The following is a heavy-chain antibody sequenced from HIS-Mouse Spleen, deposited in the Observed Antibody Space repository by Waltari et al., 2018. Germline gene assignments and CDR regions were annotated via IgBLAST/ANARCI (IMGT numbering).Heavy chain of an antibody. CDR2: ISGSGGST. V-gene: IGHV3-23*01. CDR1: GFPFSGCA. D-gene: IGHD6-13*01. J-gene: IGHJ4*02. CDR3: AKSWAAAPFDY. Sequence: EVQLFESGGGLVQPGGSLGLSCAASGFPFSGCAMRWVRLAPGKGLEWVSAISGSGGSTYYADSVKGRFTISRDNSKNTLYLQMNSLRAEDTAVYYCAKSWAAAPFDYWGQGTLVTVSS.